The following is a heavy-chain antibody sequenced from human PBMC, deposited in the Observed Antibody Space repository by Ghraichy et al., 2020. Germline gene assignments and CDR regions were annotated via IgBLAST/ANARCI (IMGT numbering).Heavy chain of an antibody. CDR3: ARGVLSGGYYYGLDV. D-gene: IGHD7-27*01. CDR1: GGSISNYY. CDR2: IYTSGRTT. Sequence: SQTLSLTCSVSGGSISNYYWSWIRQPPGKGLEWIGYIYTSGRTTDYNPSLKSRVTISVDTSKNQNQFSLKLSSVTAADTAIYYCARGVLSGGYYYGLDVWGQGTTVTVSS. J-gene: IGHJ6*02. V-gene: IGHV4-4*09.